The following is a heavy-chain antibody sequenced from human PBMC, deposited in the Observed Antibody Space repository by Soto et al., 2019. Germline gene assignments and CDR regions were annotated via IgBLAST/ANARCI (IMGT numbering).Heavy chain of an antibody. Sequence: QLHLVQSGAVVKKPGASVTVSCSASGYPVTAYYMHWVRQAPGRGLEWMGGINPATGAAKYTQTFQGRVTMTRDTSTSTFFMELSGPTSEDTAVFYCARGGGVGVAGSADFDMWGQGTLVTVSS. J-gene: IGHJ3*02. CDR2: INPATGAA. D-gene: IGHD3-3*01. V-gene: IGHV1-2*02. CDR1: GYPVTAYY. CDR3: ARGGGVGVAGSADFDM.